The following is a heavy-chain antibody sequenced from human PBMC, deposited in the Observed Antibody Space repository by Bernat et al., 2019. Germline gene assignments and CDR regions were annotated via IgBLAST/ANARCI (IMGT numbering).Heavy chain of an antibody. CDR1: GFTFSSYG. D-gene: IGHD2-8*01. CDR2: ISYDGSNK. CDR3: AKDIVLMVYAFDY. J-gene: IGHJ4*02. V-gene: IGHV3-30*18. Sequence: QVQLVESGGGVVQPGRSLRLSCAASGFTFSSYGMHWVRQAPGKGLEWVAVISYDGSNKYYADSVKGRFTISRDNSKNTLYLQMNSLRAEDTAVYYCAKDIVLMVYAFDYWVQGTLVTVSS.